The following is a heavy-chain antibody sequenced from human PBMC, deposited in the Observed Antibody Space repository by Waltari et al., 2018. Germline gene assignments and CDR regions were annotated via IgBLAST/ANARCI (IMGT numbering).Heavy chain of an antibody. CDR3: ATSPHYYGSGSYYPAGLYYYYGMDV. V-gene: IGHV3-66*01. CDR2: IYSGGGT. Sequence: EVQLVESGGGLVQPGRSLRLSCTASGFTFGDYAMSWFRQAPGKGLEWVSVIYSGGGTYYADAGKGGFTISRDNSKNTLYLQMNSLRAEDTAVYYCATSPHYYGSGSYYPAGLYYYYGMDVWGQGTTVTVSS. D-gene: IGHD3-10*01. J-gene: IGHJ6*02. CDR1: GFTFGDYA.